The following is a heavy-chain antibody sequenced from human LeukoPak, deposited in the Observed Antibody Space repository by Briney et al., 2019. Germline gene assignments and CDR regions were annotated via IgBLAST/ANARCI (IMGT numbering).Heavy chain of an antibody. CDR2: INHSGNT. CDR1: GRSFSAYY. D-gene: IGHD3-10*01. V-gene: IGHV4-34*01. Sequence: SETLSLTCAVHGRSFSAYYWSWIRQTPGKGLEWIGEINHSGNTNYNPSLKSRVTISLDTSKSQFSLRLSSVTAADTAVYYCARRSMVRGVITIDYWGQGTLVTVSS. CDR3: ARRSMVRGVITIDY. J-gene: IGHJ4*02.